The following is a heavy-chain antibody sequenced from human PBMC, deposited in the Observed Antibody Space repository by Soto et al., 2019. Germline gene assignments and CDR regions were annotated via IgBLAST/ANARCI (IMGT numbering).Heavy chain of an antibody. Sequence: SETLSLTCTVSGGSISSYYWSWIRQPPGKGLEWIGYIYYSGSTNYNPSLKSRVTISVDTSKNQFSLKLSSVTAADTAVYYCARGNVDWSLHYYYGMDVWGQGTTVTVS. D-gene: IGHD3-9*01. CDR2: IYYSGST. V-gene: IGHV4-59*08. CDR1: GGSISSYY. CDR3: ARGNVDWSLHYYYGMDV. J-gene: IGHJ6*02.